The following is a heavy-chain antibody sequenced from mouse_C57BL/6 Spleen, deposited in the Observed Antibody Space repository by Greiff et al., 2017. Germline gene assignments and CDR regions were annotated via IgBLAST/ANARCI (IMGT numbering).Heavy chain of an antibody. D-gene: IGHD1-1*01. Sequence: QVQLQQSGAELVRPGASVTLSCKASGYTFTDYEMHWVKQTPVHGLEWIGAIAPETGGTAYNPKFTGKAILTADPSSSTAYMELRSLTSEDSAVYDCTRGGPHYYGSSYDAYWGQGTLVTVSA. CDR1: GYTFTDYE. J-gene: IGHJ3*01. CDR3: TRGGPHYYGSSYDAY. CDR2: IAPETGGT. V-gene: IGHV1-15*01.